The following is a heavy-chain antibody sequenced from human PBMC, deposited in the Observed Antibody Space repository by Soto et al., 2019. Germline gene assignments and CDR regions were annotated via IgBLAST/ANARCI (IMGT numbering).Heavy chain of an antibody. D-gene: IGHD6-19*01. J-gene: IGHJ4*02. CDR2: IIPIFGTA. CDR3: ARDGIAVAEFHY. CDR1: GGTFSSYA. V-gene: IGHV1-69*13. Sequence: ASVKVSCKASGGTFSSYAISWVRQAPGQGLEWMGGIIPIFGTANYAQKFQGRVTITADESTSTAYMELSSLRSEDTAVYYCARDGIAVAEFHYWGQGTLVTVSS.